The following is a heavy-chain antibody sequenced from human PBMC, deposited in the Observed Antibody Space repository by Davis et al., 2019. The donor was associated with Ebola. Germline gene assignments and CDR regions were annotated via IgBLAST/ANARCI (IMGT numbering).Heavy chain of an antibody. Sequence: MPSETLSLTCTVSGGSISSYYWSWIRQPPGKGLEWIGYIYYSGSTNYNPSLKSRVTISVDTSKNQFSLNLSSVTAADTAVYYCVASAGTVGKFDYWGQGTLVTVSS. CDR3: VASAGTVGKFDY. J-gene: IGHJ4*01. D-gene: IGHD1-14*01. CDR2: IYYSGST. V-gene: IGHV4-59*01. CDR1: GGSISSYY.